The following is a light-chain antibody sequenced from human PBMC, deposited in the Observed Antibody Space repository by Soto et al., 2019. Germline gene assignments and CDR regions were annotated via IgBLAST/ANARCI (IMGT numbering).Light chain of an antibody. Sequence: QSALTQPASVSGSPGQSITISCSGTSSDVGAHDFVSWYQHHPDKAPKVIIFEVTKRPSGVSDRFAGSTTGNTASLTISVLQAEDEAYYYCNSYTLSKTVIFGGGTKVTVL. J-gene: IGLJ2*01. CDR2: EVT. CDR1: SSDVGAHDF. CDR3: NSYTLSKTVI. V-gene: IGLV2-14*01.